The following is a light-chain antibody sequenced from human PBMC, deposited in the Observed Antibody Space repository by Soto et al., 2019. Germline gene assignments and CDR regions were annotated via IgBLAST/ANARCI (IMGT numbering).Light chain of an antibody. V-gene: IGLV2-14*01. CDR2: EVS. Sequence: SALTQPASVSGSPGQSIAISCTGTSSDVGDYNYVSWYQQHPGKAPKLLISEVSIRPSGVSDRFSGSKSGNTASLTISGLQTEDEADYYCSSFTSAYTFVFGSGTKVTVL. CDR1: SSDVGDYNY. J-gene: IGLJ1*01. CDR3: SSFTSAYTFV.